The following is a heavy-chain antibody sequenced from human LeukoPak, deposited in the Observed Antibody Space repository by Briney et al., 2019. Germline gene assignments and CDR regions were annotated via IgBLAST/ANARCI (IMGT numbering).Heavy chain of an antibody. J-gene: IGHJ4*02. V-gene: IGHV3-23*01. D-gene: IGHD2-2*01. Sequence: GGSLRLSCTASGFTFSSHALSWVRQAPGKGLEWVSSLSGSGYNTYYADSVKGRFTISRDNSKNTVYLQMNSLKAEDTAVYYCAKDPYGTRYFDYWGQGTLVTVSS. CDR2: LSGSGYNT. CDR1: GFTFSSHA. CDR3: AKDPYGTRYFDY.